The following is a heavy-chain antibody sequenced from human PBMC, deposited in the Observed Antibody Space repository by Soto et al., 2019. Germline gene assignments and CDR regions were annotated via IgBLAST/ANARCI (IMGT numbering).Heavy chain of an antibody. J-gene: IGHJ6*02. CDR1: GFTFSSYA. CDR2: ISFDGSNK. D-gene: IGHD1-7*01. Sequence: QVQLVESGGGMVQPGRSLRLSCAATGFTFSSYAMDWVRQAPGKGLEWVAMISFDGSNKYYADSVKGRFTISRDNSKNALYLQMSSLKPEDTAVYYCAAQLELTNYYFYGMDVWGQGTTVTVSS. CDR3: AAQLELTNYYFYGMDV. V-gene: IGHV3-30-3*01.